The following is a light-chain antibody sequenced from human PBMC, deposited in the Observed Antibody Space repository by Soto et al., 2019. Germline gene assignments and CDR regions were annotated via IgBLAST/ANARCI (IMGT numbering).Light chain of an antibody. CDR3: QQADSFPLT. V-gene: IGKV1-12*01. CDR2: AAS. Sequence: DIQMTQSPSALSASVGDRVTITCQASQDISDVLNWYQQQPGKAPKLLICAASTLQGGVPPRFSGSGSGTDFTLTISSLQPEDFATYYCQQADSFPLTLGGGTKVDI. J-gene: IGKJ4*01. CDR1: QDISDV.